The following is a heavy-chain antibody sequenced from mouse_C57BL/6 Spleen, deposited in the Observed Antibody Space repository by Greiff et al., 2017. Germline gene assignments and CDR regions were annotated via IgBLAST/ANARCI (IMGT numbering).Heavy chain of an antibody. Sequence: QVQLQQPGAELVKPGASVKLSCKASGYTFTSYWMQWVKQRPGQGLEWIGEIDPSDSYTNYNQKFKGKATLTVDTSSSTAYMQLSSLTSEDSAVYYCARSTVAFDYWGQGTTLTVSS. D-gene: IGHD1-1*01. CDR2: IDPSDSYT. CDR3: ARSTVAFDY. J-gene: IGHJ2*01. CDR1: GYTFTSYW. V-gene: IGHV1-50*01.